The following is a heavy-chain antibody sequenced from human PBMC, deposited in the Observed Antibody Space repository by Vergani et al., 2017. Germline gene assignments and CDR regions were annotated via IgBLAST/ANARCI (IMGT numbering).Heavy chain of an antibody. V-gene: IGHV2-5*01. CDR1: GFSLTTGGEG. J-gene: IGHJ3*01. CDR3: IHRLGYFDWDGAFDV. D-gene: IGHD3-9*01. Sequence: QITLRESGPTLVKPTQTLTLTCTFSGFSLTTGGEGVGWIRQPPGRALEWLAFVYWNDDERYRPSLKSRVTITKDTSKNEVILTMATMDPVDTATYYCIHRLGYFDWDGAFDVWGRGTMVTVSS. CDR2: VYWNDDE.